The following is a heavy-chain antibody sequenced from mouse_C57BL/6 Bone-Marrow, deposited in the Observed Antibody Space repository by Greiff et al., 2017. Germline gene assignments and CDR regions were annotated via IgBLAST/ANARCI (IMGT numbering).Heavy chain of an antibody. CDR1: GFTFSSYA. V-gene: IGHV5-4*01. D-gene: IGHD3-3*01. CDR2: ISDGGSYT. J-gene: IGHJ3*01. CDR3: ARDRGLY. Sequence: EVKVVESGGGLVKPGGSLKLSCAASGFTFSSYAMSWVRQTPEKRLEWVATISDGGSYTYYPDNVKGRFTISRDNAKNNLYLQMSHLKSEDTAMYYCARDRGLYWGQGTLVTVSA.